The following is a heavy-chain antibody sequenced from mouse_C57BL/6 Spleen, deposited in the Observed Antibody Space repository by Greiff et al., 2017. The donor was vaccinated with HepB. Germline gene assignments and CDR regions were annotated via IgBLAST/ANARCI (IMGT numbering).Heavy chain of an antibody. CDR1: GYTFTDYY. J-gene: IGHJ3*01. CDR2: INPYNGGT. CDR3: ARGYYGSSYGFAY. Sequence: EVKLMESGPVLVKPGASVKMSCKASGYTFTDYYMNWVKQSHGKSLEWIGVINPYNGGTSYNQKFKGKATLTVDKSSSTAYMELNSLTSEDSAVYYCARGYYGSSYGFAYWGQGTLVTVSA. V-gene: IGHV1-19*01. D-gene: IGHD1-1*01.